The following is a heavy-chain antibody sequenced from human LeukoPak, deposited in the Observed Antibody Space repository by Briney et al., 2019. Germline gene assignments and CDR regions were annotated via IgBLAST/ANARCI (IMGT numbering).Heavy chain of an antibody. CDR2: VKEDGSSQ. CDR3: ATETWFAFDY. Sequence: GGSLRLSCVASGFTFSDYWMSWVRQIPGKGLELVAKVKEDGSSQNYVDSVKGRFTISRDNVKNSLYLQMDSPRTEDTAVYYCATETWFAFDYWGQGAVVTVSS. CDR1: GFTFSDYW. D-gene: IGHD3-10*01. J-gene: IGHJ4*02. V-gene: IGHV3-7*01.